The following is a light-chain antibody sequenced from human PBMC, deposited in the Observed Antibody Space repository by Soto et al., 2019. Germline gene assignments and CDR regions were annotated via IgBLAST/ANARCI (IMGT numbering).Light chain of an antibody. CDR3: QQYNNWPPRT. J-gene: IGKJ1*01. Sequence: EIVLTQSPATLSLSPGERATLSCRASQSFRSYVGLYQQKPGQAPRLLIYGAVTRATGIPARFSGSGSGTEFTLTISRLQSEDFAVYYCQQYNNWPPRTIGQGTKVDI. CDR2: GAV. CDR1: QSFRSY. V-gene: IGKV3-15*01.